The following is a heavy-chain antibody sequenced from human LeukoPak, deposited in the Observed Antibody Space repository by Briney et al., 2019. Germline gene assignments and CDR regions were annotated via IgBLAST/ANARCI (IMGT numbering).Heavy chain of an antibody. CDR3: AKDRYTSGWYLDY. V-gene: IGHV3-23*01. D-gene: IGHD6-19*01. CDR1: GFAFSSYA. CDR2: ISGSGGST. J-gene: IGHJ4*02. Sequence: GGSLRLSCAASGFAFSSYAMSWVRQAPGQGLEWVSTISGSGGSTYYADSVKGRFTISRDNSKNTLYLQMNSLRAEDTAVYYCAKDRYTSGWYLDYWGQGTLVTVSS.